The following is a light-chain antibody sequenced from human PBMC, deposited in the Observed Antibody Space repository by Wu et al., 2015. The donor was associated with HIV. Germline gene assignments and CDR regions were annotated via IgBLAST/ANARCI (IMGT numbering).Light chain of an antibody. V-gene: IGKV1-27*01. Sequence: DIQMTQSPSSLSASVGDRVTITCRASQGISNFLAWYQQKPGKPPKVLIYAASTLQSGVPSRFSGSGSGTEFTLTINRLEPEDFAVYYCQQYGSSPWVFGQGTKVEIK. CDR1: QGISNF. J-gene: IGKJ1*01. CDR3: QQYGSSPWV. CDR2: AAS.